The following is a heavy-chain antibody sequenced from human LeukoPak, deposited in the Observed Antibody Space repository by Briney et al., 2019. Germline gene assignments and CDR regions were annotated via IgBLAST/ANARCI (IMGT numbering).Heavy chain of an antibody. V-gene: IGHV1-69*05. J-gene: IGHJ4*02. CDR2: IIPIFGTA. D-gene: IGHD1-26*01. CDR1: GGTFSSYA. Sequence: GSSVKVSCKASGGTFSSYAISLVRQAPGRGLEWMGGIIPIFGTANYAQKFQGRVTITTDESTSTAYMELSSLRSEDTAVYYCARDLVGANTFDYWGQGTLVTVSS. CDR3: ARDLVGANTFDY.